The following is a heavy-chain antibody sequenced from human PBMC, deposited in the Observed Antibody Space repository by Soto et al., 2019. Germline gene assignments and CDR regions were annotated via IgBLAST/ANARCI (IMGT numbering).Heavy chain of an antibody. J-gene: IGHJ6*02. CDR3: ATAVAARSGMDV. V-gene: IGHV1-8*01. Sequence: GASVKVSCKASGYTFTSYDINWVRQATGQGLEWMGWMNPNSGNTGYAQNFQGRVTMTRNTSISTAYMELSSLRSEDTAVYYCATAVAARSGMDVWGQGTTVTVSS. D-gene: IGHD6-6*01. CDR2: MNPNSGNT. CDR1: GYTFTSYD.